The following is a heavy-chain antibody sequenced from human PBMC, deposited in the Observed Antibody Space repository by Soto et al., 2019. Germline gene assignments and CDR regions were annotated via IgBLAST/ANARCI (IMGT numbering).Heavy chain of an antibody. D-gene: IGHD6-13*01. CDR1: GFSFGSSW. V-gene: IGHV3-7*05. J-gene: IGHJ3*02. Sequence: EVQLVESGGGLVQPGGSLRLSCVASGFSFGSSWMTWVRQAPGKGLEWVANIKKDGSQISYLDSVRGRFTISRDNAKNSLYLKMNSLRAEATALYYCARDVSPGSSSLYLDAFDIWGQGTMVTVTS. CDR2: IKKDGSQI. CDR3: ARDVSPGSSSLYLDAFDI.